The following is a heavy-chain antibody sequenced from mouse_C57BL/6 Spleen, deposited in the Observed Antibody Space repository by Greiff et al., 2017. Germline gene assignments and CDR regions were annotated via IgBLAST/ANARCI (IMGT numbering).Heavy chain of an antibody. D-gene: IGHD3-2*02. CDR1: GYTFTSYW. Sequence: VQLQQPGAELVKPGASVKLSCKASGYTFTSYWMHWVKQRPGQGLEWIGMIHPNSGSTNYNEKFKSKATLTVDKSSSTAYMQLSSLTSEDAAVYYCARPHSSGYPAWFAYWGQGTLGTVSA. V-gene: IGHV1-64*01. J-gene: IGHJ3*01. CDR2: IHPNSGST. CDR3: ARPHSSGYPAWFAY.